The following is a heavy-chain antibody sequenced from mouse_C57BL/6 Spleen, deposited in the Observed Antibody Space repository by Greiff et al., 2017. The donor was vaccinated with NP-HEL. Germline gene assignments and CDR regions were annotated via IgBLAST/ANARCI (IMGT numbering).Heavy chain of an antibody. V-gene: IGHV3-6*01. CDR3: ARDRRLRHFDY. Sequence: EVQLQQSGPGLVKPSQSLSLTCSVTGYSITSGYYWNWIRQFPGNKLEWMGYISYDGSNNYNPSLKNRISITRDTSKNQFFLKLNSVTTEDTATYYCARDRRLRHFDYWGQGTTLTVSS. CDR1: GYSITSGYY. CDR2: ISYDGSN. D-gene: IGHD2-4*01. J-gene: IGHJ2*01.